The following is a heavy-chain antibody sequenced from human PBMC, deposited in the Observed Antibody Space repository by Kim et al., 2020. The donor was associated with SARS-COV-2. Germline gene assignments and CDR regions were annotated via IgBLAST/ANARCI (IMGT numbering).Heavy chain of an antibody. CDR3: ARGRGPLGYFDWWAI. J-gene: IGHJ3*02. Sequence: ASVKVSCKASGYTFTSYDINWVRQATGQGLEWMGWMNPNSGNTDYAQKFQGRVTMTRNTSISTAYMELSSLRSEDTAVYYCARGRGPLGYFDWWAIWGQGTMVTVSS. CDR1: GYTFTSYD. V-gene: IGHV1-8*02. CDR2: MNPNSGNT. D-gene: IGHD3-9*01.